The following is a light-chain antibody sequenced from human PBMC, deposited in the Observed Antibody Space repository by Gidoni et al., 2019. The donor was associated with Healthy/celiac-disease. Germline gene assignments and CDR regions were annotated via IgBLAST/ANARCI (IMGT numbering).Light chain of an antibody. CDR1: PGISTY. CDR3: QKYNSSPRT. J-gene: IGKJ1*01. Sequence: DIQMTQSQSSLSASVGDRFTITCRASPGISTYLAWYQQKPGKVPQLLIYAASTLQSGVPSRFSGSGSGTDFTLTISSLQPEDGATYYCQKYNSSPRTFGQGTKVEIK. V-gene: IGKV1-27*01. CDR2: AAS.